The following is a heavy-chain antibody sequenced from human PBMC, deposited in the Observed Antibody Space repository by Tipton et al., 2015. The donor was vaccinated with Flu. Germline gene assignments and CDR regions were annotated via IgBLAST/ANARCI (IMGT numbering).Heavy chain of an antibody. Sequence: QSGPEVKKPGSSVKVSCKASGGTFSSYTISWVRQAPGQGLEWMGRIIPILGIANYAQKFQGRVTITADKSTSTAYMELSSLRSEDTAVYYCARGGYCSSTTCYKSFDYWGQGTLVTVSS. J-gene: IGHJ4*02. CDR3: ARGGYCSSTTCYKSFDY. V-gene: IGHV1-69*02. CDR2: IIPILGIA. CDR1: GGTFSSYT. D-gene: IGHD2-2*02.